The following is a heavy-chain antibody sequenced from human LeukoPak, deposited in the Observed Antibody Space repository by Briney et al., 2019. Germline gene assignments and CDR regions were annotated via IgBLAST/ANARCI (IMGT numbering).Heavy chain of an antibody. D-gene: IGHD6-19*01. CDR3: ALLAVASDFDY. V-gene: IGHV3-48*03. Sequence: GGSLRLSCAVSGFPFSIYEMNWVRQAPGKGLEWVSNIGSSGTTIYYADSVKGRFSISRDNAKNSLYLQMNSLRVEDTAVYYSALLAVASDFDYWGQGALVTVSS. CDR1: GFPFSIYE. J-gene: IGHJ4*02. CDR2: IGSSGTTI.